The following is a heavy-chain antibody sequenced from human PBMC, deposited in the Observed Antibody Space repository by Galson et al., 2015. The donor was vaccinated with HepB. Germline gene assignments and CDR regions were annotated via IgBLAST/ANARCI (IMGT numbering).Heavy chain of an antibody. J-gene: IGHJ3*02. D-gene: IGHD3-3*01. CDR2: ISYDGSNK. V-gene: IGHV3-30-3*01. CDR1: GFTFSSYA. Sequence: SLRLSCAASGFTFSSYAMHWVRQAPGKGLEWVAVISYDGSNKYYADSVKGRFTISRDNSKNTLYLQMNSLRAEDTAVYYCAREERFLEWSHAFDIWGQGTMVTVSS. CDR3: AREERFLEWSHAFDI.